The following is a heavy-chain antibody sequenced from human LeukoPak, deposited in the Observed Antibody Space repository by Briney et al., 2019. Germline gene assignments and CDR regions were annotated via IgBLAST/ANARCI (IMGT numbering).Heavy chain of an antibody. D-gene: IGHD3-10*01. Sequence: PGGFLRLSCAASGFTFSSYAMSWVRQAPGKGLEWVSAISGSGGSTYYADSVKGRFTISRDNSKNTLYLQMNSLRAEDTAVYYCAKDELMVRGVILPVTNFDYWGQGTLVTVSS. CDR2: ISGSGGST. CDR3: AKDELMVRGVILPVTNFDY. J-gene: IGHJ4*02. V-gene: IGHV3-23*01. CDR1: GFTFSSYA.